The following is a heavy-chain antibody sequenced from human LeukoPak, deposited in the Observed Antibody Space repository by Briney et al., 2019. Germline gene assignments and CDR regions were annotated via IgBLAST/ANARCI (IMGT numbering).Heavy chain of an antibody. Sequence: ASVKVSCKASGYTFTGYYMHWVRQAPGQGLEWMGWINPNSGGTNYAQKFQGRVTMTRDTSISTAYMELSRLRSDDTAVYYCARDTHYNWNYYYCYGMDVWGQGTTVTVSS. CDR2: INPNSGGT. CDR1: GYTFTGYY. J-gene: IGHJ6*02. D-gene: IGHD1-20*01. V-gene: IGHV1-2*02. CDR3: ARDTHYNWNYYYCYGMDV.